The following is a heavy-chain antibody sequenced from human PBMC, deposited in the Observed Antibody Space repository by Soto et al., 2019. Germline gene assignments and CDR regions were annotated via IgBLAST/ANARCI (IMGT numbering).Heavy chain of an antibody. CDR1: GGSVNGYY. CDR2: INHSGST. J-gene: IGHJ5*02. D-gene: IGHD3-3*01. V-gene: IGHV4-34*01. CDR3: ARGLKFLEWPLYVRWFDP. Sequence: SETLSPTCAVYGGSVNGYYWNWIRQPPGKGLEWIGEINHSGSTNYNPSLKSRVTISVDTSKNQFSLKLSSVTAADTAVYYCARGLKFLEWPLYVRWFDPWGQGTLVTVSS.